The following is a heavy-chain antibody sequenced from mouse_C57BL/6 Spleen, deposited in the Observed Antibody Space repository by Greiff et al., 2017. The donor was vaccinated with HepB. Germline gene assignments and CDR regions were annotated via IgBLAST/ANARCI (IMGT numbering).Heavy chain of an antibody. CDR3: ARFYYDYGGFAY. Sequence: QVQLQQPGAELVRPGSSVKLSCKASGYTFTSYWMDWVKQRPGQGLEWIGNIYPSDSETHYNQKFKDKATLTVHKSSSTAYMQLSSLTSEDSAVYYCARFYYDYGGFAYWGQGTLVTVSA. V-gene: IGHV1-61*01. CDR2: IYPSDSET. D-gene: IGHD2-4*01. J-gene: IGHJ3*01. CDR1: GYTFTSYW.